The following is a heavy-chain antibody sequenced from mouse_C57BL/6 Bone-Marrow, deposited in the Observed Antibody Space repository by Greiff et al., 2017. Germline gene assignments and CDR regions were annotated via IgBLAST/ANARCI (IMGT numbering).Heavy chain of an antibody. CDR3: STKRYFDV. J-gene: IGHJ1*03. V-gene: IGHV14-4*01. Sequence: EVQLQQSGAELVRPGASVKLSCTASGFNIKDDYMHWVKQRPEQGLEWIGWIEPENGDTEYASKFQGKATITADTSSNTAYLQLSSLTSEDTAVYYCSTKRYFDVGGTGTTVTVSS. CDR2: IEPENGDT. CDR1: GFNIKDDY.